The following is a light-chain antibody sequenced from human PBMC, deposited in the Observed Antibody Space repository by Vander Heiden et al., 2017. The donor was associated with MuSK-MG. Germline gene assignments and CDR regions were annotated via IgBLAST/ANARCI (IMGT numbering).Light chain of an antibody. V-gene: IGKV1-8*01. Sequence: IRLTPSPSSLSASTGDRVSITCRASQGISNFLAWYQQKPGKAPKLLIYDASTLQSGVPSRFSGSGSGTDFTLTISCLQSEDFATYYCQQYDTYPWTFGQGTKVEIK. CDR1: QGISNF. CDR2: DAS. CDR3: QQYDTYPWT. J-gene: IGKJ1*01.